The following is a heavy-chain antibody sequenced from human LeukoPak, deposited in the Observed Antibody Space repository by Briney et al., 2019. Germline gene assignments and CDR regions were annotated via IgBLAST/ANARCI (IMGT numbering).Heavy chain of an antibody. J-gene: IGHJ5*02. Sequence: GGSLRLSCAASGFTFSSYGMHWVRQAPGKGLEWVAFIRYDGSNKYYADSVKGRFTISRDNAKNSLYLQMNSLRAEDTAVYYCARGHVDTAYGGWFDPWGQGTLVTVSS. CDR1: GFTFSSYG. V-gene: IGHV3-30*02. D-gene: IGHD5-18*01. CDR3: ARGHVDTAYGGWFDP. CDR2: IRYDGSNK.